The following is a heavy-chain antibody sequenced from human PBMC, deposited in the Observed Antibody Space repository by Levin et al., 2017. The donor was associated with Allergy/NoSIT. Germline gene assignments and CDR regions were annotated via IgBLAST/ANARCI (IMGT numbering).Heavy chain of an antibody. CDR2: IYHSGST. CDR1: GGSISSSNW. J-gene: IGHJ6*03. V-gene: IGHV4-4*02. D-gene: IGHD2-15*01. Sequence: PGGSLRLSCAVSGGSISSSNWWSWVRQPPGKGLEWIGEIYHSGSTNYNPSLKSRVTISVDKSKNQFSLKLSSVTAADTAVYYCASRYCSGGSCYPYYYYYMDVWGKGTTVTVSS. CDR3: ASRYCSGGSCYPYYYYYMDV.